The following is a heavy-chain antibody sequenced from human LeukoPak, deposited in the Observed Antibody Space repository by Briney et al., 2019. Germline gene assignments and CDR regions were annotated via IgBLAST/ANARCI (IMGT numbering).Heavy chain of an antibody. V-gene: IGHV3-30*18. CDR1: GFSFSTYG. CDR3: AKWGDYYENSGPDFDY. J-gene: IGHJ4*02. D-gene: IGHD3-22*01. CDR2: TSHDEKTK. Sequence: GGSLRLSCAASGFSFSTYGMHWVRQAPGKGLEWLAVTSHDEKTKFYADSIKGRFTISRDNSKNTLYSQMNGLRTEDTAVYYCAKWGDYYENSGPDFDYWGQGTLVTVSS.